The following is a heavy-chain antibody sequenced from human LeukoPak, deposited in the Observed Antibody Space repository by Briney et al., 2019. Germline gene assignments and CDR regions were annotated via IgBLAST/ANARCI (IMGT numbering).Heavy chain of an antibody. J-gene: IGHJ6*02. Sequence: SETLSLTCTVSGGSISSGGYYWSWIRQHPGKGLEWIGYIYYSGSTYYNPSLKSRVTISVDTSKNQFSLKLSSVTAADTAVYYCARDRRYYDSSGLGDYYYYYGMDVWGQGTTVTVSS. CDR2: IYYSGST. CDR3: ARDRRYYDSSGLGDYYYYYGMDV. D-gene: IGHD3-22*01. CDR1: GGSISSGGYY. V-gene: IGHV4-31*03.